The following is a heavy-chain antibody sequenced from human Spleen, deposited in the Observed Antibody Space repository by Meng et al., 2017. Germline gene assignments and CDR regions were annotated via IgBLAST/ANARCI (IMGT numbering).Heavy chain of an antibody. D-gene: IGHD4-17*01. V-gene: IGHV1-46*01. CDR2: INPSGGTT. CDR3: ARVPDYGDYVSAFDI. J-gene: IGHJ3*02. CDR1: GYTFTSFY. Sequence: ASVKVSCKASGYTFTSFYMHWVRQAPGQGLEWMGMINPSGGTTTYVQKFQGRVTMTRDTSTSTVYMEVSSLISEDTAMYYCARVPDYGDYVSAFDIWGQGRMVTVSS.